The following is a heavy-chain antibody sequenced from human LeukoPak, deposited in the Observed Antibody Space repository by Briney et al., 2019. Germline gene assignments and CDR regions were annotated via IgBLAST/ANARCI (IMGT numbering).Heavy chain of an antibody. CDR3: VTFYETY. CDR2: INSDGSWT. Sequence: GGSLRLSCAASGTSSMHWVRQAPGKGLVWVSHINSDGSWTGYADSVKGRFTISKDNAKNTASLQMNNLRAEDTAVYYCVTFYETYWGRGTLVTVSS. CDR1: GTSS. V-gene: IGHV3-74*01. D-gene: IGHD2/OR15-2a*01. J-gene: IGHJ4*02.